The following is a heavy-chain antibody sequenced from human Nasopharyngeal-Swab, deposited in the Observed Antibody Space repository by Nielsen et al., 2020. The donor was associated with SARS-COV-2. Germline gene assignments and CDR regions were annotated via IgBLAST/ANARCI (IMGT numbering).Heavy chain of an antibody. CDR3: ARAVAGRNWYFDL. Sequence: SETLSLTCTVSGGPISSGGYYWSWIRQHPGKGLEWIGYIYYSGSTYYNPSLKSRVTISVDTSKNQFSLKLSSVTAADTAVYYCARAVAGRNWYFDLWGRGTLVTVSS. CDR1: GGPISSGGYY. CDR2: IYYSGST. J-gene: IGHJ2*01. V-gene: IGHV4-31*03. D-gene: IGHD6-19*01.